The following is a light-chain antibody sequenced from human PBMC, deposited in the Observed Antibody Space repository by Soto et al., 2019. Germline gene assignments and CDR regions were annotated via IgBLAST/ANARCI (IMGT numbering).Light chain of an antibody. CDR2: SNN. J-gene: IGLJ2*01. Sequence: QSVLTQPPSASGTPGQRVTFSCSGSNSNIGSNPVNWYQQLPRTAPRLLIYSNNQRPSGVPDRFSGSKSGTSASLAISWLLSEDEADYFCSTWDDSLAGLVIFGGGTKLTVL. V-gene: IGLV1-44*01. CDR1: NSNIGSNP. CDR3: STWDDSLAGLVI.